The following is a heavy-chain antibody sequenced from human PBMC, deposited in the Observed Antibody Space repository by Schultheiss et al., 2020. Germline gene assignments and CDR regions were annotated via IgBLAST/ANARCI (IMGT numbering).Heavy chain of an antibody. D-gene: IGHD1-26*01. Sequence: GSLRLSCTVSGGSISSYYWSWIRQPPGKGLEWIGSIYYSGSTYYNPSLKSRVTISVDTSKNQFSLKLSSVTAADTAVYYCARTGIVGATTFDYWGQGTLVTVYS. CDR3: ARTGIVGATTFDY. CDR1: GGSISSYY. J-gene: IGHJ4*02. CDR2: IYYSGST. V-gene: IGHV4-39*07.